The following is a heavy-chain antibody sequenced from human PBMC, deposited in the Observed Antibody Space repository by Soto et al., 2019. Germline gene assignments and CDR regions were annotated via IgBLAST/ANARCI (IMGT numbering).Heavy chain of an antibody. CDR2: IHYSGST. Sequence: SETLSLTCAASGGSISRGGYSWSWIRQHPGKGLEWIGFIHYSGSTNYNHSLKSRVTMSVDTSKNQFSLKLTSVNAADTAVYYCTRGGDAYKNGHWVQGTRVTVS. J-gene: IGHJ4*02. D-gene: IGHD2-21*01. V-gene: IGHV4-61*08. CDR1: GGSISRGGYS. CDR3: TRGGDAYKNGH.